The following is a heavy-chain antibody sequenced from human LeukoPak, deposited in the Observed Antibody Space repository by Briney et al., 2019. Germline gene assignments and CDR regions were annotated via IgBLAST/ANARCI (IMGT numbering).Heavy chain of an antibody. CDR1: GFTFSSYA. CDR3: AKDYDFWSGYSIAHY. J-gene: IGHJ4*02. V-gene: IGHV3-23*01. D-gene: IGHD3-3*01. Sequence: GGSLRLSCAASGFTFSSYAVSWVRQAPGKGLEWVSAISGSGGSTYYADSVKGRFTISRDNSKNTLYLQMNSLRAEDTAVYYCAKDYDFWSGYSIAHYWGQGTLVTVSS. CDR2: ISGSGGST.